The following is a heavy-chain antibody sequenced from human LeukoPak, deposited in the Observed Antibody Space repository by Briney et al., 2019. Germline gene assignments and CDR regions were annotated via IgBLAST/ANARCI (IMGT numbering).Heavy chain of an antibody. CDR3: ASHSSYVSPFRS. D-gene: IGHD3-10*02. J-gene: IGHJ4*02. V-gene: IGHV4-39*01. CDR1: GDSTSNTSYY. CDR2: IYYSGST. Sequence: PSETLSLTCIVSGDSTSNTSYYWGWIRQPPGKGLEWIGSIYYSGSTYYNPSLKSRDTISVDTSKNQFSLKLSSVTAADTAVYYCASHSSYVSPFRSRGRGPLVTVSP.